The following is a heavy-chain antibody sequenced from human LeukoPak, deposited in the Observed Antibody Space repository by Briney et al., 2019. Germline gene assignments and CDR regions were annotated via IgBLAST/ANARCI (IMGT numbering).Heavy chain of an antibody. CDR3: ARDLDDRAPDAFDI. CDR1: GGSISSGSYY. Sequence: SETLSLTCTVSGGSISSGSYYWSWIRQPAGKGLEWIGRIYTSGSTNYNPSLKSRVTMSVDTSKNQFSLKLSSVTAADTAVYYCARDLDDRAPDAFDIWGQGTMVTVSS. V-gene: IGHV4-61*02. D-gene: IGHD3-10*02. CDR2: IYTSGST. J-gene: IGHJ3*02.